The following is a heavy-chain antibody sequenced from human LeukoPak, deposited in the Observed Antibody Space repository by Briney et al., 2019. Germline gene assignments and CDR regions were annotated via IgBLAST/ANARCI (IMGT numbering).Heavy chain of an antibody. CDR2: ISAYKGNT. J-gene: IGHJ4*02. Sequence: ASVKVSCKASGYTFNSYGFSWVRQAPGQGLEWLGWISAYKGNTNYAQNLQGRDTMTTDTSTSTAYMELRSLRSDDTAVYYCARDPTGLVGPTDYWGQGTLVTVSS. CDR1: GYTFNSYG. V-gene: IGHV1-18*01. D-gene: IGHD1-26*01. CDR3: ARDPTGLVGPTDY.